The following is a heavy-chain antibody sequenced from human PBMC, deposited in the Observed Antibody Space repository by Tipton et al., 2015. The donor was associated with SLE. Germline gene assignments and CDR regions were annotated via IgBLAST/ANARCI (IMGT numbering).Heavy chain of an antibody. Sequence: TLSLTCAVYGGPFRDYYWSWIRQSPGKGLEWIGEINHGGKSKYHPSLKSRVTISIDTSKNQFSLKVTSVTAADTAVYYCATNGHGETYEFFTEYLRHWGQGTLVTVSS. D-gene: IGHD5-12*01. J-gene: IGHJ1*01. CDR2: INHGGKS. V-gene: IGHV4-34*01. CDR1: GGPFRDYY. CDR3: ATNGHGETYEFFTEYLRH.